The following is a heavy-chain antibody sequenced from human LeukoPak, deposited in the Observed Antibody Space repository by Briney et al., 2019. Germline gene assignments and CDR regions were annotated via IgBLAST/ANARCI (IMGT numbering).Heavy chain of an antibody. D-gene: IGHD3-10*01. J-gene: IGHJ5*02. CDR3: AQAKTYYFPFDP. Sequence: SETLSLTCTVSGGSISSYYWSWIRQPPGKGLEWIGYIYYSGSTNYNPSLKSRVTISVDTSKNQFSLKLSSVTAADTAVYYCAQAKTYYFPFDPWGQGTLVTVSS. CDR2: IYYSGST. CDR1: GGSISSYY. V-gene: IGHV4-59*08.